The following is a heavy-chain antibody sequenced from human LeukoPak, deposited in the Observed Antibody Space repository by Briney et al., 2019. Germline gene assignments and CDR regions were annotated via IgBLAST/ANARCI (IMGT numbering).Heavy chain of an antibody. V-gene: IGHV3-64*01. CDR3: AREGQPGTLDY. J-gene: IGHJ4*02. CDR2: ISGNGGIS. D-gene: IGHD6-13*01. Sequence: PGGSLRLSCAASGFSFSSYSRHWVRQAPGKGLESVSAISGNGGISYYANSVKGRFTSSRDNSKNTLYLQMGSLRAEDMAVYYCAREGQPGTLDYWGQGTLVTVSS. CDR1: GFSFSSYS.